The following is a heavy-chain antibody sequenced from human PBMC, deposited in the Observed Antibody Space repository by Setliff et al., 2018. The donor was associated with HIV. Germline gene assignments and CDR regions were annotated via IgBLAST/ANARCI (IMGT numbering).Heavy chain of an antibody. CDR1: GGSFSGYY. D-gene: IGHD3-22*01. CDR3: ARHDSGGYYSLDY. CDR2: VTHSGRT. Sequence: PSETLSLTCAVYGGSFSGYYWSWIRQPPGKGLEWIGEVTHSGRTNYNPSLESRVTMSVDTSKNQFSLNLSSVTAADTAVYYCARHDSGGYYSLDYWGQGTLVTVSS. J-gene: IGHJ4*02. V-gene: IGHV4-34*01.